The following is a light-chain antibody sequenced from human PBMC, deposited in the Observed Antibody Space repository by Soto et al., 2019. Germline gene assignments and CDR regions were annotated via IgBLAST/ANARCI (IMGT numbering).Light chain of an antibody. V-gene: IGKV1-39*01. J-gene: IGKJ1*01. Sequence: DIQMTQSPSSLSASVGDRVTTSCRPSQTIGKYLNWYQQKPGQAPKLLIYTASTLPSGVPSRFSGSRPGTNFTLTISSLQPEDFATYYCQQSYNTPQTFGQGTKVDIK. CDR3: QQSYNTPQT. CDR1: QTIGKY. CDR2: TAS.